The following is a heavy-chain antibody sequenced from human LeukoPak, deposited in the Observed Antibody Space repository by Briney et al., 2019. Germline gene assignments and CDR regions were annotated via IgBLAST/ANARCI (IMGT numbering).Heavy chain of an antibody. Sequence: GGSLRPSCAASGFTVSDNYMSWVRQAPGKGLEWVSVIYSGGNTYYADSVKGRFSISRDKSKNTLYLQMNSLRAEDTAVYYCVRGMDVWGQGTTVTVSS. V-gene: IGHV3-53*01. CDR3: VRGMDV. CDR1: GFTVSDNY. CDR2: IYSGGNT. J-gene: IGHJ6*02.